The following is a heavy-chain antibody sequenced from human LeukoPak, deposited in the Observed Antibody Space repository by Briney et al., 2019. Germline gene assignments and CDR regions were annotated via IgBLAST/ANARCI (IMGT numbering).Heavy chain of an antibody. J-gene: IGHJ4*02. Sequence: PSETLSLTCTVSGGSISSYYWSWVRQPPGKGLEWLGYIYYSGSTNYNPSLKSRVTISVDTSKNQFSLKLSSVTAADTAVYYCARQVFPVAGTANFDYWGQGTLVTVSS. CDR2: IYYSGST. CDR3: ARQVFPVAGTANFDY. V-gene: IGHV4-59*08. D-gene: IGHD6-19*01. CDR1: GGSISSYY.